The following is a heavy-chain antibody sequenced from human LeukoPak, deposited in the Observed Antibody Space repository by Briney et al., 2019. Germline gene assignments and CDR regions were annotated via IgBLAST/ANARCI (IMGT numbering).Heavy chain of an antibody. V-gene: IGHV4-59*01. CDR3: ERDKAPGGKRWLDR. Sequence: PSETLSLTCTVSGVSISTYYWSWIRQPPGKGLEWIGYISDIGSNNYNPSLKSRVTISVDTPKNQFSLKLSSVTAADAGVYHCERDKAPGGKRWLDRWGQRTLVIVSS. CDR1: GVSISTYY. J-gene: IGHJ5*02. CDR2: ISDIGSN. D-gene: IGHD4-23*01.